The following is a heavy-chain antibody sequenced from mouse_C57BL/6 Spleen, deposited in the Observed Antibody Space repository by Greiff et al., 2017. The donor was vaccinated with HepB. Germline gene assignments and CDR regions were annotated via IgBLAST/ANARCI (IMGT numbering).Heavy chain of an antibody. CDR1: GYTFTSYG. Sequence: QVHVKQSGAELARPGASVKLSCKASGYTFTSYGISWVKQRTGQGLEWIGEIYPRSGNTYYNEKFKGKATLTADKSSSTAYMELRSLTSEDSAVYFCARSAQALYYYAMDYWGQGTSVTVSS. V-gene: IGHV1-81*01. D-gene: IGHD3-2*02. CDR3: ARSAQALYYYAMDY. J-gene: IGHJ4*01. CDR2: IYPRSGNT.